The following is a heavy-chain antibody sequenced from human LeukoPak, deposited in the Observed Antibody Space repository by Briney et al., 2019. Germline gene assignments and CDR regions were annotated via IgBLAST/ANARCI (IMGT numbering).Heavy chain of an antibody. CDR2: INPNSGGT. J-gene: IGHJ4*02. V-gene: IGHV1-2*02. CDR1: GYTVTGYY. D-gene: IGHD4-23*01. CDR3: AGGDDYGGNSIFY. Sequence: ASVKVSCKASGYTVTGYYMHWVRQAPGQGLEWMGWINPNSGGTNYAQKFQGRVTMTRDTSITPVYLELSSLRSDDTAVYYCAGGDDYGGNSIFYWGQGTLVAVSS.